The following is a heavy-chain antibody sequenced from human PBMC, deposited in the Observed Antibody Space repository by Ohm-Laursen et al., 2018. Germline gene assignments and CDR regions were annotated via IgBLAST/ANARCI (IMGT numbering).Heavy chain of an antibody. CDR3: VRDGKWELLQGGFDY. D-gene: IGHD1-26*01. Sequence: SLRLSCAASGFAFSNSWMTWVRQGPGKGLEWVAYINPDGSGTNYVDSVKGRFSVSRDNAKNSLYLQMNSLRAEDSAVYYCVRDGKWELLQGGFDYWGQGTLVTVSS. V-gene: IGHV3-7*01. CDR1: GFAFSNSW. CDR2: INPDGSGT. J-gene: IGHJ4*02.